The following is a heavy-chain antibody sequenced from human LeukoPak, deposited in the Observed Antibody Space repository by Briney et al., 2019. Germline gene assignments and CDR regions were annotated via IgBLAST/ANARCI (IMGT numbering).Heavy chain of an antibody. CDR3: ARGGYCSSTSCRPFDY. CDR1: GFTFSSYS. D-gene: IGHD2-2*01. CDR2: ISSSSSYI. Sequence: PGGSLRLSCAASGFTFSSYSMNWVRQAPGKGLEWVSSISSSSSYIYYADPVKGRFTISRDNAKNSLYLQMNSLRAEDTAVYYCARGGYCSSTSCRPFDYWGQGTLVTVSS. V-gene: IGHV3-21*01. J-gene: IGHJ4*02.